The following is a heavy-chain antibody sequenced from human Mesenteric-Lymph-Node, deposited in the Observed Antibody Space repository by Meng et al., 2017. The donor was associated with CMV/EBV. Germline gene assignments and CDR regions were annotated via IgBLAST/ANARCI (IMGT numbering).Heavy chain of an antibody. J-gene: IGHJ3*02. CDR3: ARLSSHYDFWAAYYKGDAFDI. V-gene: IGHV5-51*01. CDR2: IYPGDSDT. D-gene: IGHD3-3*01. CDR1: GYSFTTNW. Sequence: KVSCKASGYSFTTNWIGWVRQMPGRGLDWMGFIYPGDSDTKYSPSFQGQVTISTDNSINTAYLQWSSLKASDTAMYYCARLSSHYDFWAAYYKGDAFDIWGQGTMVTVSS.